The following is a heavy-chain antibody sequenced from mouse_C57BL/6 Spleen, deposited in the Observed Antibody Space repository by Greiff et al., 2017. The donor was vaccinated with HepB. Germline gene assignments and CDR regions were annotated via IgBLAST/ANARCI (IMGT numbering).Heavy chain of an antibody. J-gene: IGHJ2*01. CDR2: INPNYGTT. V-gene: IGHV1-39*01. Sequence: VHVKQSGPELVKPGASVKISCKASGYSFTDYNMNWVKQSNGKSLEWIGVINPNYGTTSYNQKFKGKATLTVDQSSSTAYMQLNSLTSEDSAVYYCARNEYYGSSSYYFDYWGQGTTLTVSS. CDR3: ARNEYYGSSSYYFDY. D-gene: IGHD1-1*01. CDR1: GYSFTDYN.